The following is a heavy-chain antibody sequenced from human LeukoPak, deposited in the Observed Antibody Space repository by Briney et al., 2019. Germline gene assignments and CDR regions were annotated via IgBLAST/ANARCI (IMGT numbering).Heavy chain of an antibody. V-gene: IGHV4-59*01. Sequence: PSETLSLTCAVYGGSFSGYYWSWIRQPPGKGLEWMGYIYYSGSTNYNPSLKSRVTISVDTSKNQFSLKLSSVTAADTAVYYCARYPREIFGVVTGYYGMDVWGQGTTVTVSS. J-gene: IGHJ6*02. D-gene: IGHD3-3*01. CDR3: ARYPREIFGVVTGYYGMDV. CDR1: GGSFSGYY. CDR2: IYYSGST.